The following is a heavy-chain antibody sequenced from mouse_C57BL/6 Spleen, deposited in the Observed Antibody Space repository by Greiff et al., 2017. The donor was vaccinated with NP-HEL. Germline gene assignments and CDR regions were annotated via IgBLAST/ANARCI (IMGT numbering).Heavy chain of an antibody. D-gene: IGHD1-1*01. CDR2: IDPETGGT. V-gene: IGHV1-15*01. J-gene: IGHJ4*01. CDR1: GYTFTDYE. CDR3: TRSPRIYYYGGGAMDY. Sequence: VKLVESGAELVRPGASVTLSCKASGYTFTDYEMHWVKQTPVHGLEWIGAIDPETGGTAYNQKFKGKAILTADKSSSTAYMELRSLTSEDSAVYYCTRSPRIYYYGGGAMDYWGQGTSVTVSS.